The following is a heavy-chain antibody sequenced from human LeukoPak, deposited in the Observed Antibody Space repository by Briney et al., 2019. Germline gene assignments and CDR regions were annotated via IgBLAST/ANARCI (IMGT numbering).Heavy chain of an antibody. J-gene: IGHJ1*01. CDR1: GGSISSSSYH. Sequence: KPSETLSLTCTVSGGSISSSSYHWGWIRQPPGKGLEWIGSIYHSGSTYYNPSLKSRVTISVDTSKNQFSLKLRSVTAADTAVYYCARVVQSTDSSGFYLPEYFQHWGQGTLVTVSS. V-gene: IGHV4-39*07. CDR3: ARVVQSTDSSGFYLPEYFQH. CDR2: IYHSGST. D-gene: IGHD3-22*01.